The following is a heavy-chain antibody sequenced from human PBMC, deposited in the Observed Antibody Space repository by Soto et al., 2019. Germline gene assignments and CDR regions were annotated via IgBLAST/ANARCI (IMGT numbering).Heavy chain of an antibody. CDR1: DGSISSGDYY. Sequence: SETLSLTSTVSDGSISSGDYYWSWISQPPGKGLEWIGYIYYSGSTYYNPSLKSRVTISVDTSKNQFSLKLSSVTAADTAVYYCARGAAARPGWFDPWGQGTLVTVSS. D-gene: IGHD6-6*01. CDR2: IYYSGST. CDR3: ARGAAARPGWFDP. V-gene: IGHV4-30-4*01. J-gene: IGHJ5*02.